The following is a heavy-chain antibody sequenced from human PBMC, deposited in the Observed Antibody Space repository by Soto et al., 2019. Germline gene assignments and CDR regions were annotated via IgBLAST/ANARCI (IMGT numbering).Heavy chain of an antibody. CDR3: ARAGPTDNWFDP. J-gene: IGHJ5*02. CDR2: IYHSGST. D-gene: IGHD4-4*01. CDR1: GGSISSGGYS. Sequence: PSETLSLTCAVSGGSISSGGYSWSWIRQPPGKGLEWTGYIYHSGSTYYKPSLKSRVTISIDRSKNQFSLKLSSVTAADTAVYYCARAGPTDNWFDPWGQGTLVTVSS. V-gene: IGHV4-30-2*01.